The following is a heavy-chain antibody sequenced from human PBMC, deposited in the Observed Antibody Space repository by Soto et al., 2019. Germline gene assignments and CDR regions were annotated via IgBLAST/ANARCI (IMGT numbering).Heavy chain of an antibody. V-gene: IGHV4-39*01. Sequence: PSETLSLTCSVSSASLSSSTYYWSWIRQPPGRGPEWIGSIYYSGNTCYKPSLKSRVSISMDTSRNQFSLKLTSVTAADTGVYYCASSSPFHYWGPGILVTVSS. J-gene: IGHJ4*02. D-gene: IGHD6-6*01. CDR2: IYYSGNT. CDR1: SASLSSSTYY. CDR3: ASSSPFHY.